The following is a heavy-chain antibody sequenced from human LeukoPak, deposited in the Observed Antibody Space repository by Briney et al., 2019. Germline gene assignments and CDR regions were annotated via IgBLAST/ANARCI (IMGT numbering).Heavy chain of an antibody. Sequence: SETLSLTCTVSGGSISTTTYYWGWIRQPPGKGLEWIGSIYYSGSTYYNPSLKSRVTISVDTSKNQFSLKLSSVTAADTAVYYCARGKVPEYFQHWGQGTLVTVSS. CDR1: GGSISTTTYY. J-gene: IGHJ1*01. D-gene: IGHD1-1*01. CDR3: ARGKVPEYFQH. V-gene: IGHV4-39*07. CDR2: IYYSGST.